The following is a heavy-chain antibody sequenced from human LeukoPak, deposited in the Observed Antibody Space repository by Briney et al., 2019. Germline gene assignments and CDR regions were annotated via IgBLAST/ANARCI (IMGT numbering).Heavy chain of an antibody. CDR3: AREKESVAGRELDY. V-gene: IGHV1-2*06. Sequence: GASVKVSRKASGYTFTGYYIHWVRQAPGQGLQWMGRINPNSGGTNYAQNFQGRVTMTRDTSISTAYMELSSLRSDDTAVYYCAREKESVAGRELDYWGQGTLVTVSS. D-gene: IGHD6-19*01. CDR1: GYTFTGYY. J-gene: IGHJ4*02. CDR2: INPNSGGT.